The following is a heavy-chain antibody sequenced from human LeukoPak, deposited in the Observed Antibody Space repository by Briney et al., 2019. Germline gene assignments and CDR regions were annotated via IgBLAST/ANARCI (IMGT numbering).Heavy chain of an antibody. J-gene: IGHJ4*02. V-gene: IGHV7-4-1*02. D-gene: IGHD3-22*01. CDR2: IDTNTGNP. CDR1: GYTFTKYA. CDR3: ANCYDSSGFFAY. Sequence: ASVRVSCKGSGYTFTKYAISWVRQAPGQGLEYMGWIDTNTGNPTYAQGFTGRFVFSLDTSVSTAYLQISSLKAEDSAIYFCANCYDSSGFFAYWGQGTLVTVSS.